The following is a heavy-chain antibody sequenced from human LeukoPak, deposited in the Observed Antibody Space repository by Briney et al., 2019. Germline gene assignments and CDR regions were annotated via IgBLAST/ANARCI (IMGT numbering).Heavy chain of an antibody. J-gene: IGHJ5*02. CDR3: ARGSYCSSTSCRTGDWFDP. D-gene: IGHD2-2*01. CDR2: INHSGSP. V-gene: IGHV4-34*01. Sequence: SETLSLTCAVYGGSFSGYYWSWIRQPPGKGLEWIGEINHSGSPNYNPSLKSRVTISVDTSKNQFSLKLSSVTAADTAVYYCARGSYCSSTSCRTGDWFDPWGQGTLVTVSS. CDR1: GGSFSGYY.